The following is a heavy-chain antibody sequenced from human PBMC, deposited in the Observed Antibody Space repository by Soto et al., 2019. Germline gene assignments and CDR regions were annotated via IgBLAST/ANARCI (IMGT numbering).Heavy chain of an antibody. V-gene: IGHV4-61*01. CDR2: IYYSGST. Sequence: SDTLSLTCTVSGGSVSSGSYYWCWIRQPQGKGLEWIGYIYYSGSTNYNPSLKSRVTISVDTSKNQFSLKLSSVTAADTAVYYCAREVVYTAMVNYYYMDVWGKGTTVTVSS. J-gene: IGHJ6*03. D-gene: IGHD5-18*01. CDR1: GGSVSSGSYY. CDR3: AREVVYTAMVNYYYMDV.